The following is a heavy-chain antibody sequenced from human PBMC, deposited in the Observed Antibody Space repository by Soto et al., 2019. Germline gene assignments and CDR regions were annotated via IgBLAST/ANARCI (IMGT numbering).Heavy chain of an antibody. CDR3: AKDGPYDFWSGYYFDY. CDR1: GFTFSGYA. Sequence: GGSLRLSCAASGFTFSGYAMSWVRQSPGKGLEWVSAISGSGGSTYYADSVKGRFTISRDNSKNTLYLQMNSLRAEDTAVYYCAKDGPYDFWSGYYFDYWGQGTLVTVSS. V-gene: IGHV3-23*01. J-gene: IGHJ4*02. D-gene: IGHD3-3*01. CDR2: ISGSGGST.